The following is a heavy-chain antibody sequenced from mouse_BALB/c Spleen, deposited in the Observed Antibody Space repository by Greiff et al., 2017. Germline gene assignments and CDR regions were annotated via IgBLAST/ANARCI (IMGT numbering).Heavy chain of an antibody. Sequence: EVKLMESGGGLVQPGGSLRLSCATSGFTFTDYYMSWVRQPPGKALEWLGFIRNKANGYTTEYSASVKGRFTISRDNSQSILYLQMNTLRAEDSATYYCARDPPLHSYAMDYWGQGTSVTVSS. J-gene: IGHJ4*01. V-gene: IGHV7-3*02. CDR3: ARDPPLHSYAMDY. CDR1: GFTFTDYY. D-gene: IGHD1-2*01. CDR2: IRNKANGYTT.